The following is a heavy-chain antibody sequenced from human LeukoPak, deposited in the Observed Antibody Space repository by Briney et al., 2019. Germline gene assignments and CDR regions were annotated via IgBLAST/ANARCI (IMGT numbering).Heavy chain of an antibody. D-gene: IGHD3-9*01. CDR2: IKQDGSEK. CDR3: ARDTYFDILTGSYRYYGLDV. V-gene: IGHV3-7*01. J-gene: IGHJ6*02. CDR1: GFTFSSYW. Sequence: GGSLRLSCAASGFTFSSYWMNWVRQAPGKGLEWVANIKQDGSEKYYVDSVKGRFAISRDNAENSLYLQMNSLRAEDTAVYYCARDTYFDILTGSYRYYGLDVWGQGTTVTVSS.